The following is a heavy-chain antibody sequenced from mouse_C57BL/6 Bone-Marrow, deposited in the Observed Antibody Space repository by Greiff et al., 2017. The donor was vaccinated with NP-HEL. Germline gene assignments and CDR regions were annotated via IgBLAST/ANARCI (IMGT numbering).Heavy chain of an antibody. CDR1: GYTFTSYW. CDR2: IDPNSGGT. CDR3: ARYYYGSRGWYFDF. J-gene: IGHJ1*03. D-gene: IGHD1-1*01. V-gene: IGHV1-72*01. Sequence: VQLQQPGADLVKPGASVKLSCKASGYTFTSYWMHWVKQRPGRGLEWIGRIDPNSGGTKFNEKFKTKATLTVDKPSSTASMQLSSRTSEDSAFYYCARYYYGSRGWYFDFWGTGTTVTVSS.